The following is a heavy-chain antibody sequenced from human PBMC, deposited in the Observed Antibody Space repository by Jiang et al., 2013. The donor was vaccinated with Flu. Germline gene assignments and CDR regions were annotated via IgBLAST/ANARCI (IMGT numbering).Heavy chain of an antibody. D-gene: IGHD1-1*01. J-gene: IGHJ4*02. CDR3: AREMTTTYFDY. V-gene: IGHV3-48*01. CDR1: FIFDNYN. CDR2: IGSSSRFT. Sequence: FIFDNYNMNWVRQAPGKGLEWVAYIGSSSRFTYYADSVKGRLTVARDNVKNSLYLQMNSLRPEDTAVYYCAREMTTTYFDYWGQGSLVTVSS.